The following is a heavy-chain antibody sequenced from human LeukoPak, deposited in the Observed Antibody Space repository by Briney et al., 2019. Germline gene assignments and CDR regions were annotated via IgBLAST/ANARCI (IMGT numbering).Heavy chain of an antibody. CDR2: ITTSDGNT. J-gene: IGHJ4*02. D-gene: IGHD3-22*01. CDR3: ARDQYYYDSSGYYPDY. CDR1: GFTFSSYT. Sequence: PGGSLRLSCAASGFTFSSYTMSWVRQAPGKGPEWVSTITTSDGNTYYADSVKGRFTVSRDNSKNTLYLQMNSLRAEDTAVYYCARDQYYYDSSGYYPDYWGQGTLVTVSS. V-gene: IGHV3-23*01.